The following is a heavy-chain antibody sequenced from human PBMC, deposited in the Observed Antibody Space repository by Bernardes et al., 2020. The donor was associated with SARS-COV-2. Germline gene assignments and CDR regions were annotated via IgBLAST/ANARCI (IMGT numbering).Heavy chain of an antibody. CDR2: IYYSGST. D-gene: IGHD3-9*01. V-gene: IGHV4-39*01. J-gene: IGHJ3*02. CDR3: ARQGQLRYFDWLYYYYGSAFDI. CDR1: GGSISSSSYY. Sequence: SETLSLTCTVSGGSISSSSYYWGWIRQPPGKGLEWIGSIYYSGSTYYNPSLKSRVTISVDTSKNQFSLKLSSVTAADTAVYYCARQGQLRYFDWLYYYYGSAFDIWGQGTMVAVSS.